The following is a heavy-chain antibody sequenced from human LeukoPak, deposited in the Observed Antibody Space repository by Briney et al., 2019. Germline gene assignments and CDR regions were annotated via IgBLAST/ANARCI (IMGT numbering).Heavy chain of an antibody. CDR3: ARSHYYDSSGSHNNWFDP. D-gene: IGHD3-22*01. Sequence: SETLSLTCAVYGGSFSGYYWTYIRQPPGKGLDWIGEINHSGSTNYNPSLKSRVTISVDTSKNQFSLKLSSVTAADTAVYYCARSHYYDSSGSHNNWFDPWGQGTLVTVSS. J-gene: IGHJ5*02. V-gene: IGHV4-34*01. CDR2: INHSGST. CDR1: GGSFSGYY.